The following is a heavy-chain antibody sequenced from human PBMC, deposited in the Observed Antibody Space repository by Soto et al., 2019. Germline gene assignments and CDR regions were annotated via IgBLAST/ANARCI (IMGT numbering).Heavy chain of an antibody. V-gene: IGHV4-39*02. Sequence: SETLSLTCTVSGGSISSSSYYWGWIRQPPGKGLEWIGSIYYSGSTYYNPSLKSRVTISVDTSKNQFSLKLSSVTAADTAVYYCARDVDTAMVTSNTDWFDPWGQGTPVTVS. D-gene: IGHD5-18*01. J-gene: IGHJ5*02. CDR3: ARDVDTAMVTSNTDWFDP. CDR1: GGSISSSSYY. CDR2: IYYSGST.